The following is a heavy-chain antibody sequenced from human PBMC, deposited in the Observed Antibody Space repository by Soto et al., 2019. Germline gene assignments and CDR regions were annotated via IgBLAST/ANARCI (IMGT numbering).Heavy chain of an antibody. Sequence: GGSLRLSCAASGFTFSSYAMSWVRQAPGKGLEWVSAISGSGGSTYYADSVKGRFTISRDNSKNTLYLQMNSLRAEDTAVYYCAKSRLPGAYCGGDCYSNWFDPWGQGTLVTVSS. V-gene: IGHV3-23*01. CDR3: AKSRLPGAYCGGDCYSNWFDP. CDR2: ISGSGGST. J-gene: IGHJ5*02. CDR1: GFTFSSYA. D-gene: IGHD2-21*02.